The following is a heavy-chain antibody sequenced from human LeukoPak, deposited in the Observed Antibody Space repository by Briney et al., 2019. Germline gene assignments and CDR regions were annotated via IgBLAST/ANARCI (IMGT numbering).Heavy chain of an antibody. CDR1: GFTFSKYW. CDR3: ATKQWLAPPPDS. Sequence: GGSLRLSCAASGFTFSKYWMLWVRQAPGKGLESVSRINTDGTVTTYADSVKGRFTVSRDNADNTMFRQMNSVRDEDTAVYYCATKQWLAPPPDSWGQGTPVTVSS. V-gene: IGHV3-74*01. J-gene: IGHJ4*02. CDR2: INTDGTVT. D-gene: IGHD6-19*01.